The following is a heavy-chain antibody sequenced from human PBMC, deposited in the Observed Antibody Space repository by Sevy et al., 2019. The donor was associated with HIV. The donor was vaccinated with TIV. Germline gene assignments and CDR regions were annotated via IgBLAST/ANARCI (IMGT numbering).Heavy chain of an antibody. Sequence: GGSLRLSCAASGLTFNTYGMHWVRQAPGKGLEWVAIIWSDGSNKYYADSVKGRFTISRDNSKNTLYLQMNSLRAEDTAMYYCARVFDTYYFDSWGHGTLLTVSS. V-gene: IGHV3-33*01. CDR2: IWSDGSNK. CDR1: GLTFNTYG. D-gene: IGHD3-9*01. CDR3: ARVFDTYYFDS. J-gene: IGHJ4*01.